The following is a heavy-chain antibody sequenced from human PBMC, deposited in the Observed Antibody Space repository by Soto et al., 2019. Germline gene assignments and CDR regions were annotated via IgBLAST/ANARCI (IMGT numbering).Heavy chain of an antibody. CDR2: IYYSGST. V-gene: IGHV4-31*03. J-gene: IGHJ4*02. CDR1: GGSISSGGYY. Sequence: SETLSLTCTVSGGSISSGGYYWSWIRQHPGKGLEWIGYIYYSGSTYYNPSLKSRVTISVDTSKNQFSLKLSSVTAADTAVYYCARSMVRGVISFDYWGQGTLVTVSS. CDR3: ARSMVRGVISFDY. D-gene: IGHD3-10*01.